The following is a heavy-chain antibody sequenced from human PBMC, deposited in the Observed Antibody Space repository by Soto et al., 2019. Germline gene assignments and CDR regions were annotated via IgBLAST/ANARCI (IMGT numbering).Heavy chain of an antibody. D-gene: IGHD3-10*01. Sequence: QVQLHESGPGLVKPSETLSLTCTVSGGPMSSYYCSWFRQPPGKGLEWIGYMGYSGYTSYNPSLSVRLIVSPDTSSTQFSLKLPSVTAADPPVYYCASQGFRVTHCVVNVWGQGTRVIVS. V-gene: IGHV4-59*08. CDR3: ASQGFRVTHCVVNV. CDR2: MGYSGYT. CDR1: GGPMSSYY. J-gene: IGHJ6*02.